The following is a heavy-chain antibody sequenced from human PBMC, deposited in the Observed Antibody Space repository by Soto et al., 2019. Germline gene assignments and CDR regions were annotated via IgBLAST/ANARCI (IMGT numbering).Heavy chain of an antibody. Sequence: ASVKVSCKASGYTFTSYGISWVRQAPGQGLEWMGWISAYNGNTNYAQKLQGRVTMTLDTSTSTAYMELRSLRSDDTAVYYCARVRVVGAYCSSTSCYDWFDPWGQGTLVTVSS. CDR3: ARVRVVGAYCSSTSCYDWFDP. CDR2: ISAYNGNT. V-gene: IGHV1-18*01. J-gene: IGHJ5*02. D-gene: IGHD2-2*01. CDR1: GYTFTSYG.